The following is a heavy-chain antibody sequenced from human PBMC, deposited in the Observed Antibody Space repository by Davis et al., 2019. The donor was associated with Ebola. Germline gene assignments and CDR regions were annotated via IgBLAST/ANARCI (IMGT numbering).Heavy chain of an antibody. V-gene: IGHV3-64D*09. J-gene: IGHJ4*02. CDR2: ISSNGGST. Sequence: GESLKISCSASGFTFSSYAMHWVRQAPGKGLEYVSAISSNGGSTYYADSVKGRFTISRDNSKNKLYLQMSSLRAEDTAVYYCVTTSYDYVWGSYRRWGYFDYWGQGTLVTVSS. D-gene: IGHD3-16*02. CDR1: GFTFSSYA. CDR3: VTTSYDYVWGSYRRWGYFDY.